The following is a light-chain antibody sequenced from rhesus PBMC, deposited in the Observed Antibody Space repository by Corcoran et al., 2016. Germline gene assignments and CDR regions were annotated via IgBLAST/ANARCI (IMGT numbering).Light chain of an antibody. Sequence: DIQMTQSPSSLSASVGDRVTITCRASENVNKYLDWYQQKPGKAPKLLIYKASTLHFGVHSRFSGSCAGTNYTFTIRSLQPEDVATYYCQHGYGAQWTFGQGTKVEIK. CDR3: QHGYGAQWT. CDR1: ENVNKY. V-gene: IGKV1-74*01. J-gene: IGKJ1*01. CDR2: KAS.